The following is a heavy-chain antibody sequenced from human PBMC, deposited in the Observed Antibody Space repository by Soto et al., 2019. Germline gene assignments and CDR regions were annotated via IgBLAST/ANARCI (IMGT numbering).Heavy chain of an antibody. CDR3: ETPPASLRGYFEY. CDR2: ISGSGTTT. Sequence: GGSLRLSCAASGFTFSSYVMSWVRQAPGKGLEWVSAISGSGTTTYYGDSVKGRLTISRDNSKNTLYLQMNSLRAEDTAVYYCETPPASLRGYFEYWGQGTPVTVSS. V-gene: IGHV3-23*01. J-gene: IGHJ4*02. CDR1: GFTFSSYV. D-gene: IGHD6-6*01.